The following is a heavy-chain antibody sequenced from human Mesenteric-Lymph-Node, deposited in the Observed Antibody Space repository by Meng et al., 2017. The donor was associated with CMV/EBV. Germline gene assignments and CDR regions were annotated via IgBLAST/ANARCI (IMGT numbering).Heavy chain of an antibody. CDR3: AAGVVPVTGRDY. CDR1: GFTFSSYA. V-gene: IGHV3-30*02. Sequence: GGSLRLSCAASGFTFSSYAMHWVRQAPGKGLEWVAFIRYDGSNKYYADSVKGRFTISRDNSKNTLYLQMNSLRAEDTAVYYCAAGVVPVTGRDYWGQGTLVTVSS. D-gene: IGHD2-2*01. J-gene: IGHJ4*02. CDR2: IRYDGSNK.